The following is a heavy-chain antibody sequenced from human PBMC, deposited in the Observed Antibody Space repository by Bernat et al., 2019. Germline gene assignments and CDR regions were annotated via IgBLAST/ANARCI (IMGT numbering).Heavy chain of an antibody. CDR2: IRTKANTYAT. J-gene: IGHJ4*02. CDR1: GFTFSGSA. CDR3: TRTSSGSYSVGFGS. Sequence: EVQLVESGGGLVQPGGSLKLSCAASGFTFSGSAMHWVRQASGKGLEWVGRIRTKANTYATTYAASVKGRFTISRDDSENMAYLQMNSLKTEDTAVYYCTRTSSGSYSVGFGSWGQGTLVTVSS. D-gene: IGHD1-26*01. V-gene: IGHV3-73*01.